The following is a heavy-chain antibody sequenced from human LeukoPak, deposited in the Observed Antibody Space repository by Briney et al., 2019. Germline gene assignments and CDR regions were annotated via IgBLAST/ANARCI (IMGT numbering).Heavy chain of an antibody. Sequence: GASVRISCKASGYTFTSYDINWERQTTGQGLEWMGWMNPNSGNTGYAQRFQGRVTMTRATSISTAYMELISLTSEDTAVYYCARARDGYDWGQGTLVTVSS. CDR1: GYTFTSYD. J-gene: IGHJ4*02. CDR2: MNPNSGNT. D-gene: IGHD5-24*01. V-gene: IGHV1-8*01. CDR3: ARARDGYD.